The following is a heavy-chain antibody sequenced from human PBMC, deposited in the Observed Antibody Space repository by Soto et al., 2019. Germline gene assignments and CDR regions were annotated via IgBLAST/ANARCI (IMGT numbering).Heavy chain of an antibody. D-gene: IGHD6-6*01. Sequence: EVQLVESGGGLIQPGGSLRLSCAASGFTVSRNYMSWVRQAPGKGLEWVSVIYSVGGTYYADSVKGRFTISRDNSKNTVYLQMNSLRAEDTAVYYRARDRLRNWGQGTLVTVSS. CDR3: ARDRLRN. V-gene: IGHV3-53*01. J-gene: IGHJ4*02. CDR2: IYSVGGT. CDR1: GFTVSRNY.